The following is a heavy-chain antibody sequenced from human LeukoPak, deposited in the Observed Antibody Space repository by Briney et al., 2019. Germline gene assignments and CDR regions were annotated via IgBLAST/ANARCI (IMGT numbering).Heavy chain of an antibody. J-gene: IGHJ4*02. V-gene: IGHV3-30*18. CDR3: AKGIDGSGSYYIIY. CDR2: ISYDGSNK. D-gene: IGHD3-10*01. CDR1: GFTFSSYG. Sequence: GGSLRLSCAASGFTFSSYGMHWVRPAPGKGLEWVAIISYDGSNKYYADSVKGRFTISRDNSKNTLYLQMNSLRAEDTAVYYCAKGIDGSGSYYIIYWGQGILVTVSS.